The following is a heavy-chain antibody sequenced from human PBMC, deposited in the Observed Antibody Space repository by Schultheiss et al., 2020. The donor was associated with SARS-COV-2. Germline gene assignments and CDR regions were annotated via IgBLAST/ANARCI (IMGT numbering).Heavy chain of an antibody. CDR1: GFTFSTYD. CDR2: IWYDGSNK. V-gene: IGHV3-33*08. Sequence: GESLKISCAASGFTFSTYDMSWVRQAPGKGLEWVAVIWYDGSNKYYADSVEGRFTISRDNPKNTLYLQMNSLRPEDTALYYCARARTIFGVVDVDYWGQGTLVTVSS. CDR3: ARARTIFGVVDVDY. J-gene: IGHJ4*02. D-gene: IGHD3-3*01.